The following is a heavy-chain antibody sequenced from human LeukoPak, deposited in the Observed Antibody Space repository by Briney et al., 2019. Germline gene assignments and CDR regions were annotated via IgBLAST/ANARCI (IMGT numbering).Heavy chain of an antibody. J-gene: IGHJ4*02. V-gene: IGHV3-7*05. CDR3: ARDNVGATPFDY. CDR1: GFTFRYFW. Sequence: GGSARLSCAASGFTFRYFWMSWVRQAPAKGLEWVANINLDGTERHYVDSVKGRFTISRDNARESLYLQMNSLRDEDTGVYYCARDNVGATPFDYWGQGTLVTVSS. CDR2: INLDGTER. D-gene: IGHD1-26*01.